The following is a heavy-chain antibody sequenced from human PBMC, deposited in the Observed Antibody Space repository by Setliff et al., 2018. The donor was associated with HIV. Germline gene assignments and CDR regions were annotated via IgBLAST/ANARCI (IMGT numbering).Heavy chain of an antibody. Sequence: SETLSLTCTVSGDPMSSGSFFWTWMRQAAGGRLEWIGHIHNSGSTNYNPSLKSRVTMSADTSESQFSLRLTSVTAADTAVYYCARPALGIGGGSMFDSWGQGILVTVSS. J-gene: IGHJ4*02. D-gene: IGHD3-3*01. CDR3: ARPALGIGGGSMFDS. CDR2: IHNSGST. CDR1: GDPMSSGSFF. V-gene: IGHV4-61*09.